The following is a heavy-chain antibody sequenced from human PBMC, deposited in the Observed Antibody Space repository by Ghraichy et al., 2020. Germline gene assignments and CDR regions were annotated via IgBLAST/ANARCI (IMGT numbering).Heavy chain of an antibody. CDR1: GIYFSDVW. CDR2: IRANTYGGTT. CDR3: VTDDYGNRRGGWIADAYDI. J-gene: IGHJ3*02. D-gene: IGHD4-17*01. V-gene: IGHV3-15*05. Sequence: GGSLRLSCAVSGIYFSDVWMSWVRQAPGKGLEWVGRIRANTYGGTTDYAAPVKGRFTVSRDDSKNTLYLHMNSLKAEDTAVYFCVTDDYGNRRGGWIADAYDIWGQGTMVTVSS.